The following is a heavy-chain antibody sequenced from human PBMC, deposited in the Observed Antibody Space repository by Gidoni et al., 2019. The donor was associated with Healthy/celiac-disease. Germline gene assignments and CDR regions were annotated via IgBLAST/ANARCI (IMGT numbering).Heavy chain of an antibody. CDR1: GGSFSGYY. CDR2: INHSGST. D-gene: IGHD3-9*01. CDR3: ARGPNYDILTVAYYFDY. Sequence: QVQLQQWGAGLLKPSETLSLTRAVYGGSFSGYYWSWIRQPPGKGLEWIGEINHSGSTNSNPSLKSRVTISVDTSKNQFSLKLSSVTAADTAVYYCARGPNYDILTVAYYFDYWGQGTLVTVSS. J-gene: IGHJ4*02. V-gene: IGHV4-34*01.